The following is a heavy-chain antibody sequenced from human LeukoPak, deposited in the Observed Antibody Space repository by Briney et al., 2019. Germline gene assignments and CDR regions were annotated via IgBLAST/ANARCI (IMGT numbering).Heavy chain of an antibody. CDR3: ARDQLTMIRGPNFGY. Sequence: PGGSLRLSCAASGFTFSSYGMNWVRQAPGKGLEWVSYISSSSSPIYYADSVKGRFTISRDNAQSSLHLQMNSLRDEDTAVYYCARDQLTMIRGPNFGYWGQGTLVTVSS. CDR2: ISSSSSPI. V-gene: IGHV3-48*02. J-gene: IGHJ4*02. D-gene: IGHD3-10*01. CDR1: GFTFSSYG.